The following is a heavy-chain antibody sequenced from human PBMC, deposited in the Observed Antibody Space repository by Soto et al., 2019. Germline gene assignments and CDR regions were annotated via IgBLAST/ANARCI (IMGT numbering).Heavy chain of an antibody. Sequence: QITLKASGPTLVKPTQTLTLTCTFSGFSLSTGGVGVGWIRQPPGKAPEWLALIYWNDDKRYSPTLNSTLTITKDTSKNQVALTMSNTDPVATATYYCGGYNVLTGYQGYGMDVWGQGTTVTVSS. CDR1: GFSLSTGGVG. V-gene: IGHV2-5*01. D-gene: IGHD3-9*01. CDR3: GGYNVLTGYQGYGMDV. CDR2: IYWNDDK. J-gene: IGHJ6*02.